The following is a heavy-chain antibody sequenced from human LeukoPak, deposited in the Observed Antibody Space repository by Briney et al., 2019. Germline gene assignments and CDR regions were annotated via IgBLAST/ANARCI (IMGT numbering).Heavy chain of an antibody. V-gene: IGHV3-23*01. D-gene: IGHD1-26*01. CDR1: GFTFSSYA. Sequence: GGSLRLSCAASGFTFSSYAMSWVRQAPGKGLEWVSGISGSGGSTNYADSAKGRFTISRDNSKNTLYLQMNSLRAEDTAIYYCAKDRGSFLRLPFDYWGQGTLVTVSS. CDR3: AKDRGSFLRLPFDY. CDR2: ISGSGGST. J-gene: IGHJ4*02.